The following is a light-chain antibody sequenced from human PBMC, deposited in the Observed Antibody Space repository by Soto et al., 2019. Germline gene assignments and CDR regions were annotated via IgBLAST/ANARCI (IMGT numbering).Light chain of an antibody. CDR1: SSDVGGRDY. CDR2: EVS. V-gene: IGLV2-14*01. J-gene: IGLJ3*02. Sequence: QSVLTQPASVSGSPGQSITISCTGTSSDVGGRDYVSWYQQHPGKAPKLMIYEVSKWPSGVPDRFSGSKSGNTASLTISWLQAEDEADYYCCSYAHTSRVFGGGTKLTVL. CDR3: CSYAHTSRV.